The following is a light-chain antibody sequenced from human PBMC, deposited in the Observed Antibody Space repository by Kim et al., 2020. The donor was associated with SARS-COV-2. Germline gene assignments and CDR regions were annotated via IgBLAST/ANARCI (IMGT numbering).Light chain of an antibody. CDR3: QHYSRFPYT. Sequence: GDRVTITCRASQTISNWLAWYQQKPGKAPNLLIYLASTLESGVPARFIGSGSGTEFTLTIDSLQPDDFATYYCQHYSRFPYTFGQGTKVDIK. CDR1: QTISNW. J-gene: IGKJ2*01. CDR2: LAS. V-gene: IGKV1-5*03.